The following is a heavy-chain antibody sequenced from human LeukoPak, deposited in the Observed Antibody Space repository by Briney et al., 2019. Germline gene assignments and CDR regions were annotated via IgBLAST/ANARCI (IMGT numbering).Heavy chain of an antibody. CDR3: ARGIIGYDDYYYYYYMDV. CDR2: ISSSSSYI. V-gene: IGHV3-21*01. D-gene: IGHD5-12*01. Sequence: PGGSLRLSCAASGFTFSSYSMNWVRQAPGKGLEWVSSISSSSSYIYYADSVKGRFTISRDNAKNSLYLQMNSLRAEDTAVYYCARGIIGYDDYYYYYYMDVWGKGTTVTVSS. J-gene: IGHJ6*03. CDR1: GFTFSSYS.